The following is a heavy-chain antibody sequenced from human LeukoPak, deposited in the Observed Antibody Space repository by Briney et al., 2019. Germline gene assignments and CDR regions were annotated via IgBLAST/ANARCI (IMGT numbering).Heavy chain of an antibody. CDR3: AKDSIPGVIYFSYGDY. CDR2: ISGTDGTT. V-gene: IGHV3-23*01. CDR1: GFTFSTYA. J-gene: IGHJ4*02. D-gene: IGHD1-26*01. Sequence: PGGSLRLSCAASGFTFSTYAMAWVRQAPGKGLEWVSAISGTDGTTHYSDSVKGRFTISRDNSKNTLYLQMNSLRAEDTAVYYCAKDSIPGVIYFSYGDYWGQGTLVTVSS.